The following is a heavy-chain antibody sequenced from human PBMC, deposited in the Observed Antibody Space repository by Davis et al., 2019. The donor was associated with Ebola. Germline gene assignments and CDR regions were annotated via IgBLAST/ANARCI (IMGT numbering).Heavy chain of an antibody. CDR2: ISYDGSNK. D-gene: IGHD2-2*01. J-gene: IGHJ6*02. V-gene: IGHV3-30*18. Sequence: GGSLRLSCAASGFTFSSSGMHWVRQAPGKGLEWVAVISYDGSNKYYADSVKGRFTISRDNSKNTLYLQMNSLRAEDTAVYYCANADQPIHYYYGMDVWGQGTTVTVSS. CDR3: ANADQPIHYYYGMDV. CDR1: GFTFSSSG.